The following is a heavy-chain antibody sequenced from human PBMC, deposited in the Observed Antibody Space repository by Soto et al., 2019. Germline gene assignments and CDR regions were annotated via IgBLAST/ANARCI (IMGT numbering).Heavy chain of an antibody. CDR2: IYYSGST. J-gene: IGHJ4*02. CDR1: GGSISSGGYY. V-gene: IGHV4-31*03. CDR3: ARIRKSIAAREASFGGTGFDY. Sequence: QVQLQESGPGLVKPSQTLSLTCTVSGGSISSGGYYWSWIRQHPGKGLEWIGYIYYSGSTYYNPSLKRRVTISVDTSKNQFSLKLSSVTAADTAVYYCARIRKSIAAREASFGGTGFDYWGQGTLVTVSS. D-gene: IGHD6-6*01.